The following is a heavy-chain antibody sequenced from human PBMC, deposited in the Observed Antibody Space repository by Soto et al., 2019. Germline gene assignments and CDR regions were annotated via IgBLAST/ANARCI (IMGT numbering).Heavy chain of an antibody. J-gene: IGHJ3*02. CDR3: LWFSRDDAFDI. Sequence: PGESLKISCQGSGYSFTKYWIGWVRQMPGKGLEWMGVIYPGDSDTKYSPSFQGHVTISVDKTTSTAFLQWTNLKASDTAMYYCLWFSRDDAFDIWGQGTMVTVSS. CDR1: GYSFTKYW. D-gene: IGHD3-9*01. V-gene: IGHV5-51*01. CDR2: IYPGDSDT.